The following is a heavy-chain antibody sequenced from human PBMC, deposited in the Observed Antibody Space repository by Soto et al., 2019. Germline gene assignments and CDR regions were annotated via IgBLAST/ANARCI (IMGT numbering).Heavy chain of an antibody. CDR2: IIPILGIA. J-gene: IGHJ4*02. D-gene: IGHD6-19*01. V-gene: IGHV1-69*08. Sequence: QVQLVQSGAEVRKPGSSEKVSCKASGGTFSSYTMSWVRQAPGQGLEWMGRIIPILGIANYAQKFQGRVTITADTSTSTAYMELSSLRSEDTAVYYCARDSRDSSGWYSSLEYWGQGTLVTVSS. CDR3: ARDSRDSSGWYSSLEY. CDR1: GGTFSSYT.